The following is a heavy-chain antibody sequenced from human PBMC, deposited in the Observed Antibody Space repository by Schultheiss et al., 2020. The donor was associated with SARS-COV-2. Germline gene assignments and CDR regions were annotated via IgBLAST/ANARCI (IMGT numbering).Heavy chain of an antibody. CDR3: ARTGFWSGYYDY. Sequence: GGSLRLSCVGSGFTFSTFSMHWVRQAPGKGLEWVAVISFDGSNEYFADSVKGRFTISRDNANNSLYLQMHSLRAEDTAVYYCARTGFWSGYYDYWGQGTLVTVSS. J-gene: IGHJ4*02. CDR2: ISFDGSNE. CDR1: GFTFSTFS. D-gene: IGHD3-3*01. V-gene: IGHV3-30-3*01.